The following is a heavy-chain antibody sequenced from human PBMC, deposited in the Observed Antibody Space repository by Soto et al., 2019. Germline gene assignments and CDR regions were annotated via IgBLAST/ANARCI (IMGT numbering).Heavy chain of an antibody. CDR3: ARDLGYGDYGTDY. V-gene: IGHV1-18*04. J-gene: IGHJ4*02. CDR2: INADSGET. D-gene: IGHD4-17*01. Sequence: KESGASVKVSCKASGYTFTTNGVSWVRQGPGQGLEWMGWINADSGETRYAQKFQGRVTMTTDTSTSTAYMDLRSLTSDDTAVYYCARDLGYGDYGTDYWGQGTLVTVSS. CDR1: GYTFTTNG.